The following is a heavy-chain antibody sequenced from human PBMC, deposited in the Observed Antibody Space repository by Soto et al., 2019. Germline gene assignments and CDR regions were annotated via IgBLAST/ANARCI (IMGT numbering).Heavy chain of an antibody. CDR3: ARDAMITFGGVIVYYFDY. CDR2: IYYSGST. V-gene: IGHV4-30-4*01. J-gene: IGHJ4*02. Sequence: SETLSLTCTVSGGSISSGDYYWSWIRQPPGKGLEWIGYIYYSGSTYYNPSLKSRVTISVDTSKNQFPLKLSSVTAADTAVYYCARDAMITFGGVIVYYFDYWGQGTLVTV. D-gene: IGHD3-16*02. CDR1: GGSISSGDYY.